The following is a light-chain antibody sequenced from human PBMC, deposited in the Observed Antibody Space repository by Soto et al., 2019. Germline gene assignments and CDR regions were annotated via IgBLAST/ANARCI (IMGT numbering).Light chain of an antibody. J-gene: IGKJ1*01. CDR1: QNINNF. V-gene: IGKV1-39*01. CDR2: AAS. Sequence: DIQMTQSPSSLSASVGDRVTITCRASQNINNFLYWYQQKPGKAPKLLIYAASSLQSGVPSRFSGSGSGPQFTLTISSLQPEDFATYYCQQSYNTRWTFGQGTKVHSK. CDR3: QQSYNTRWT.